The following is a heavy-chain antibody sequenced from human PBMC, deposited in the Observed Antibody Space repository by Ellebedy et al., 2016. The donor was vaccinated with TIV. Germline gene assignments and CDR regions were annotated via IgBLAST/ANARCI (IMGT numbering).Heavy chain of an antibody. CDR1: GFTFSSYA. CDR3: ANPPFGYYDNTGYGY. CDR2: ISGSGGST. V-gene: IGHV3-23*01. J-gene: IGHJ4*02. D-gene: IGHD3-22*01. Sequence: GESLKISCAASGFTFSSYAMSWVRQAPGKGLEWVSAISGSGGSTYYADSVKGRFTISRDNSKNTLYLQMNSLRAEDTAVYYCANPPFGYYDNTGYGYWGQGTLVTVSS.